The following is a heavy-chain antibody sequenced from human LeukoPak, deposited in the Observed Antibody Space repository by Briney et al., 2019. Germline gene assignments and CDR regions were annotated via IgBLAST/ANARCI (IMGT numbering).Heavy chain of an antibody. D-gene: IGHD5-18*01. V-gene: IGHV1-18*01. Sequence: ASVKVSCKASGYTSRDFGISWVRQAPGQGLEWMGWITTYNGNTNYIQKLQGRVTMTTDTSTSTVYMELSSLRSEDTAVYYCAHEAVDTAMDDYYYYDMDVWGQGTTVTVSS. CDR1: GYTSRDFG. CDR2: ITTYNGNT. J-gene: IGHJ6*02. CDR3: AHEAVDTAMDDYYYYDMDV.